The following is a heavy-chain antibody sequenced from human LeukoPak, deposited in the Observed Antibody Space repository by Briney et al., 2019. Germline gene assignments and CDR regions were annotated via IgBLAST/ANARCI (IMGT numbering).Heavy chain of an antibody. CDR1: GGTFSSYV. D-gene: IGHD6-6*01. CDR2: IIPIFGTA. Sequence: SVKVSCKASGGTFSSYVISWVRQAPGQGLEWMGGIIPIFGTANYAQKFQGRVTITTDESTSTAYMELSSLRSEDTAVYYCARDLSARLDPWGQGTLVTVSS. CDR3: ARDLSARLDP. V-gene: IGHV1-69*05. J-gene: IGHJ5*02.